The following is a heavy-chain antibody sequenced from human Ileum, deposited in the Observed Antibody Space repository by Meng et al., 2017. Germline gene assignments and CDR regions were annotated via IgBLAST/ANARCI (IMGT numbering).Heavy chain of an antibody. D-gene: IGHD3-22*01. CDR2: MYFSGST. J-gene: IGHJ4*02. CDR3: ARGHYDKYFDS. V-gene: IGHV4-61*01. Sequence: QVALKVSGPGLVRPSETLSLTCTISGGSVNTGSYYWSWIRQPPGKGLEWIGYMYFSGSTKYNASLKSRVSISVDTSKKQFSLNLTSVTAADTAVYYCARGHYDKYFDSWGQGTLVTVSS. CDR1: GGSVNTGSYY.